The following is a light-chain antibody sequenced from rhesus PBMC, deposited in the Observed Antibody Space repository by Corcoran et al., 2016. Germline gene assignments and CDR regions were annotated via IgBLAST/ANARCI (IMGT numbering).Light chain of an antibody. Sequence: QAAPTQSPSVSGSPGQSVTISCSGTSSDIGYSNRVSWYQQHPGKAPKFVIYEVFKRPSGVSDRFSGSKSGNAASLTISGLEAEDEADYYCKSYTTSKTYIFGTGTRLIVL. CDR2: EVF. V-gene: IGLV2-13*03. CDR3: KSYTTSKTYI. CDR1: SSDIGYSNR. J-gene: IGLJ1*01.